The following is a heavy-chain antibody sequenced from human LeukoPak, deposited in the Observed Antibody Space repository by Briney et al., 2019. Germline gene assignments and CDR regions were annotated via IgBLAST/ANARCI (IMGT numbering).Heavy chain of an antibody. J-gene: IGHJ4*02. CDR1: GFTFSDYY. D-gene: IGHD6-13*01. V-gene: IGHV3-11*01. CDR3: ARAASSSWTDFAS. CDR2: ISSSGSTI. Sequence: GGSLRLSCAAYGFTFSDYYMSWIRQAPGKGLEWVSYISSSGSTIYYADSVKGRFTISRDNAKNSLYLQMNSLRAEDTAVYYCARAASSSWTDFASWGQGTLVTVSS.